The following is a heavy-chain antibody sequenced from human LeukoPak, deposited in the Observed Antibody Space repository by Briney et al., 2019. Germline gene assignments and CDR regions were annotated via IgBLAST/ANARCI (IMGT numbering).Heavy chain of an antibody. Sequence: PGGSLRLSCADSGFIFSGHWVTWVRQAPGKGLEWVSGISWNSGSIGYADSVKGRFTISRDNAKNSLYLQMNSLRAEDTALYYCAKAPLGIAAPQYFQHWGQGTLVTVSS. CDR1: GFIFSGHW. J-gene: IGHJ1*01. V-gene: IGHV3-9*01. CDR2: ISWNSGSI. CDR3: AKAPLGIAAPQYFQH. D-gene: IGHD6-13*01.